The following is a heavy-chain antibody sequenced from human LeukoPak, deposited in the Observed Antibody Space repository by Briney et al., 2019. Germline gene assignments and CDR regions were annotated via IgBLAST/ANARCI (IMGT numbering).Heavy chain of an antibody. CDR3: ARDRGIAAAGMLGY. J-gene: IGHJ4*02. CDR1: GYTFTSYG. CDR2: ISAYNGNT. Sequence: ASVKVSCKASGYTFTSYGISWVRQAPGQGLEWMGWISAYNGNTNYVQKLQGGVTMTTDTSTSTAYMELRSLRSDDTAVYYCARDRGIAAAGMLGYWGQGTLVTVSS. V-gene: IGHV1-18*01. D-gene: IGHD6-13*01.